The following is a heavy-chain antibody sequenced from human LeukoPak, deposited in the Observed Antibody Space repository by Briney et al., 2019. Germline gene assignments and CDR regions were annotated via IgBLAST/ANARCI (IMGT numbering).Heavy chain of an antibody. CDR1: GFTFSNYW. V-gene: IGHV3-74*03. D-gene: IGHD3-10*01. CDR2: INSDGSST. CDR3: GLSMVRALSPDY. Sequence: PGGSLRLSCAVSGFTFSNYWMHWVRQAPGKGLVWVSGINSDGSSTKYADSVKGRFTISRDNAKNTLYLQMDSLRDEDTAVYYCGLSMVRALSPDYWGQGTLVTVSS. J-gene: IGHJ4*02.